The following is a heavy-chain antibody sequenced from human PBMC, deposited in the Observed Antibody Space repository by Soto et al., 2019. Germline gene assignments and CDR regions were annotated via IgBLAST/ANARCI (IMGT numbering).Heavy chain of an antibody. V-gene: IGHV1-69*02. CDR1: GDTFNFYT. CDR2: FNPILSFS. Sequence: AASVKVSCKASGDTFNFYTINWVRQAPGLGLEWMGRFNPILSFSNSALKFQGRVTLTADKSTSTAYMVLSSLRSEDTAIYYCATSFGSGSHAFDFCGQGALVTVSS. D-gene: IGHD3-10*01. J-gene: IGHJ4*02. CDR3: ATSFGSGSHAFDF.